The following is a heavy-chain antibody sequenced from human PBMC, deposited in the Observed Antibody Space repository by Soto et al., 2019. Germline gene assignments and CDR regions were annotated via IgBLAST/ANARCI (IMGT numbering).Heavy chain of an antibody. Sequence: EVQLVESGGDLVQPGGSLRLSCAASGFTFSSYWMAWVRQSPGTGLEWVASMNQHGSDIQYVDSVKGRFTISRDNARNLLYLQMNNLRAEDTAIYSCATDTYCPATCYRGHGNWGQGTLVTVSS. J-gene: IGHJ4*02. V-gene: IGHV3-7*01. CDR3: ATDTYCPATCYRGHGN. CDR2: MNQHGSDI. D-gene: IGHD2-8*02. CDR1: GFTFSSYW.